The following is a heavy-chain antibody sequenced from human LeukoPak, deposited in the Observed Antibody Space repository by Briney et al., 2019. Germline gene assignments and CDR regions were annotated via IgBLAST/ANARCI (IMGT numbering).Heavy chain of an antibody. J-gene: IGHJ4*02. CDR3: ARDPVYCSGGSCSHFDY. CDR2: INPNSGGT. CDR1: GYTFTGYY. V-gene: IGHV1-2*02. Sequence: ASVKVSCKASGYTFTGYYMHWVRQAPGQGLEWMGWINPNSGGTNYVQKFQGRVTMTRDTSISTAYMELSRLRPDDTAVYYCARDPVYCSGGSCSHFDYWGQGTLVTVSS. D-gene: IGHD2-15*01.